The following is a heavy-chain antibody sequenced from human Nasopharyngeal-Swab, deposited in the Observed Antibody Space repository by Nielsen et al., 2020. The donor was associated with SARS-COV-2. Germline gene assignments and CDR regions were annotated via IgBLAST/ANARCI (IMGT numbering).Heavy chain of an antibody. CDR2: IYHSWST. D-gene: IGHD3-3*01. CDR3: ARARDRVTIFGVVRDWFDP. J-gene: IGHJ5*02. V-gene: IGHV4-38-2*02. Sequence: SETLSLTCTVSGYSISSGYYWGWIRQPPGKGLEWIGNIYHSWSTFYNPSLKSRVTISVDTSKNQFSLKLSSVTAADTAVYYCARARDRVTIFGVVRDWFDPWGQGTLVTVSS. CDR1: GYSISSGYY.